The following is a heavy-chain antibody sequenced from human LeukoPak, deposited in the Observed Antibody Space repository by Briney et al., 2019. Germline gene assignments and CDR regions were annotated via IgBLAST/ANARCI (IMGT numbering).Heavy chain of an antibody. Sequence: GGSLRLSCAASGFSFSNYEMNWVRQAPGKGLEWISYITASSTTIYYADSVKGRLTISRDNAKNSLYLQMNGLSGEDTAVYYCAEGPGARGHFNWFDPWGQGTLVTVSS. J-gene: IGHJ5*02. CDR2: ITASSTTI. V-gene: IGHV3-48*03. D-gene: IGHD5-12*01. CDR1: GFSFSNYE. CDR3: AEGPGARGHFNWFDP.